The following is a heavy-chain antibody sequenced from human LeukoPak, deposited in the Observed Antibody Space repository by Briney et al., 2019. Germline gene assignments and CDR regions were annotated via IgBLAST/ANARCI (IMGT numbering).Heavy chain of an antibody. V-gene: IGHV1-2*02. Sequence: ASVKVSCKASGYTFTGYYMHWVRQAPGQGLEWMGWINPNSGGTNYAQKFQGRVTMTRDTSISTAYMELSRLRSDDTAVYYCARSYGEASAFDIWGQGTMVTVSS. CDR3: ARSYGEASAFDI. CDR1: GYTFTGYY. D-gene: IGHD3-10*01. CDR2: INPNSGGT. J-gene: IGHJ3*02.